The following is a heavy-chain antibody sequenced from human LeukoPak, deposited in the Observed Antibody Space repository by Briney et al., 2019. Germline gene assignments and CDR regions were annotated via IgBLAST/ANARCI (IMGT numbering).Heavy chain of an antibody. CDR2: IYYSGNT. CDR1: GGSISNYY. V-gene: IGHV4-59*01. CDR3: ARVRYCSTNGCYDRESDN. Sequence: PSETLSLTCTVSGGSISNYYWSWIRQPPGKGLEWIGYIYYSGNTNYNPPLKSRVTISVDTSKNQFSLKLNSVTAADTAVYYCARVRYCSTNGCYDRESDNWGQGTLVTVSS. J-gene: IGHJ4*02. D-gene: IGHD2-8*01.